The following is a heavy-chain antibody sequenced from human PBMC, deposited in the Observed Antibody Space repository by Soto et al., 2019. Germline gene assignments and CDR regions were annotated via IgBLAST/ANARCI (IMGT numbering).Heavy chain of an antibody. Sequence: GGSLRLSCATSGFAFSASAMHWVRQVSGKGLEWIARIRSKANNYATTYAASVKGRFTISRDDSENTVYLQMNSLKTEDTAIYYCTKQIYGGNSWGQGTLVTVSS. CDR2: IRSKANNYAT. D-gene: IGHD2-21*02. CDR3: TKQIYGGNS. V-gene: IGHV3-73*01. J-gene: IGHJ4*02. CDR1: GFAFSASA.